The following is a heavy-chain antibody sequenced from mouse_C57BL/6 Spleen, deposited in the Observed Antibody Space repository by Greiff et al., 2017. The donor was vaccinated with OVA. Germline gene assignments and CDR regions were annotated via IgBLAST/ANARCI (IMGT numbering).Heavy chain of an antibody. CDR1: GFTFSDYG. CDR3: ARRDYGSSPLPMDY. Sequence: EVKLVESGGGLVKPGGSLKLSCAASGFTFSDYGMHWVRQAPEQGLEWVAYISSGSSTLYYADTVKGRFTISRDNAKNTLFLQMTRLRSEDTAMYYCARRDYGSSPLPMDYWGQGTSVTVSS. D-gene: IGHD1-1*01. J-gene: IGHJ4*01. V-gene: IGHV5-17*01. CDR2: ISSGSSTL.